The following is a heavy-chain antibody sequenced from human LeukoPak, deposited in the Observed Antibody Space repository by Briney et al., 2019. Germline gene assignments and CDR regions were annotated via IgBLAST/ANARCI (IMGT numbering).Heavy chain of an antibody. CDR3: AKDLLDSSGYYFGHY. CDR2: ISGSGGST. J-gene: IGHJ4*02. CDR1: GFTFSSYA. Sequence: GGSLRLSCAASGFTFSSYAMSWVRQAPGKGLEWVSAISGSGGSTYYPDSVKGRFTVYRDNSKNPLYLQMNSLRAEDTAVYYCAKDLLDSSGYYFGHYWGQGTLVSVSS. V-gene: IGHV3-23*01. D-gene: IGHD3-22*01.